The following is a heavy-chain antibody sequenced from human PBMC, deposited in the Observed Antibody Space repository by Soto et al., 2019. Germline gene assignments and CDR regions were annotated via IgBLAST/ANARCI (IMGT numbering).Heavy chain of an antibody. V-gene: IGHV4-59*01. CDR3: AIFNRYYDSSGYYPRGSWFDP. J-gene: IGHJ5*02. Sequence: SETLSLTCTVSGGSISSYYWSWIRQPPGKGLEWIGYIYYSGSTNYNPSLKSRVTISVDTSKNQLSLKLSSVTAADTAVYYCAIFNRYYDSSGYYPRGSWFDPWGQGTLVTVSS. CDR1: GGSISSYY. D-gene: IGHD3-22*01. CDR2: IYYSGST.